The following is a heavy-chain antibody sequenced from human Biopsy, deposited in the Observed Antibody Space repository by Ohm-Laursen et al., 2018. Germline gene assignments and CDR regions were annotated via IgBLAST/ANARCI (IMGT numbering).Heavy chain of an antibody. CDR3: ARGLNNPYYFDY. J-gene: IGHJ4*02. V-gene: IGHV1-2*02. Sequence: ASVKVSCKASGYTFTDYFLHWVRQAPGQGLEWMGWINPNSVGTYYAQKFQGRVTMTRDTSISTAYMELSRLRSDDTAVYYCARGLNNPYYFDYWGQGTLVTVSS. D-gene: IGHD1-14*01. CDR1: GYTFTDYF. CDR2: INPNSVGT.